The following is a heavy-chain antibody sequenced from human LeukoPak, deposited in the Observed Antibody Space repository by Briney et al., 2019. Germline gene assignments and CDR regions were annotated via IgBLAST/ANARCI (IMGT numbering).Heavy chain of an antibody. CDR2: IKQDGSEK. J-gene: IGHJ3*02. CDR1: GFTFSSYW. D-gene: IGHD5-24*01. V-gene: IGHV3-7*03. Sequence: GGSLRLSCAASGFTFSSYWMSWVRQAPGKGLEWVANIKQDGSEKYYVDSVKGRFTISRDNAKNSLYLQMNSLRAEDTAVYYCAKDGDGYNSDAFDIWGQGTMVTVSS. CDR3: AKDGDGYNSDAFDI.